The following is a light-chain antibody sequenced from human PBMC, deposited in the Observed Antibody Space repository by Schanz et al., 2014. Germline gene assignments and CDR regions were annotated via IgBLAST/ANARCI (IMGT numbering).Light chain of an antibody. J-gene: IGKJ3*01. CDR3: QQYGSSPWT. CDR1: QSVTSTY. CDR2: GAS. V-gene: IGKV3-20*01. Sequence: EIVMTQSPATLSVSPGERVTLSCRASQSVTSTYLAWYQQKPGQAPRLLVYGASSRASGIPDRFSGSGSGTDLTLTISRLEPEDFAVYYCQQYGSSPWTFGPGTKVD.